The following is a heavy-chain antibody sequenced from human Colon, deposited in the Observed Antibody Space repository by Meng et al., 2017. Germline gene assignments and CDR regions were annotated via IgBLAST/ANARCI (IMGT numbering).Heavy chain of an antibody. CDR3: ARVCPPEYYYDSSGYLNWFDP. CDR2: INHSGST. CDR1: GVYVSGYN. J-gene: IGHJ5*02. Sequence: HVQIVMERAGLLNPAHARSLPWPGLGVYVSGYNWSCLREPPRKGLEWIGEINHSGSTNYNPSLKSRVTISVDTSKNQFSLKLSSVTAADTAVYYCARVCPPEYYYDSSGYLNWFDPWGQGTLVTVSS. D-gene: IGHD3-22*01. V-gene: IGHV4-34*01.